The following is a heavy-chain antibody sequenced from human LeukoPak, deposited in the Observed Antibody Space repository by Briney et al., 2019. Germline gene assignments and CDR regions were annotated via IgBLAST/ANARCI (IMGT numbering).Heavy chain of an antibody. D-gene: IGHD6-19*01. CDR1: GGSFSGYS. Sequence: SETLSLTCAFSGGSFSGYSWSWIRQTPGQGLEWIGETNHRGSANYNPSLKSRVAISVDASKSRFSLKLSSVTAADTAVYYCARVSRWFLAVAGYADFWGQGTQVTVSS. V-gene: IGHV4-34*01. CDR2: TNHRGSA. CDR3: ARVSRWFLAVAGYADF. J-gene: IGHJ4*02.